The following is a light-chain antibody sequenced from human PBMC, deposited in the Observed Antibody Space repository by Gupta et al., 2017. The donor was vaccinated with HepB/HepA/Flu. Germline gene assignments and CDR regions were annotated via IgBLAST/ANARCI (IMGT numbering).Light chain of an antibody. Sequence: AIQMTQSPSSLSASVGDRVTITCRASQGIRNDLDWYQKKPGQAPKPLIFSASRLQSGVPSRFSGSGSGTDFTLTINSLQPEDFATYYCQQKDNFPCPFGQGTPVEIK. CDR1: QGIRND. CDR2: SAS. CDR3: QQKDNFPCP. V-gene: IGKV1-6*01. J-gene: IGKJ1*01.